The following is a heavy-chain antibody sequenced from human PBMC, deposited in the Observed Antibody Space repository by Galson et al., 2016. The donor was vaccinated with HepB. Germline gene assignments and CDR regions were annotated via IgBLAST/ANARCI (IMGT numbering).Heavy chain of an antibody. CDR1: GFTFRSYE. CDR2: ITSTSNFL. Sequence: SLRLSCAASGFTFRSYEMNWVRQAPGKGLEWLSYITSTSNFLYYADSVKGRFTIPRDNAQNSLFLQLSSLRLEDTAIYYCTRASYGSFDTWGQGALVTVSS. CDR3: TRASYGSFDT. D-gene: IGHD1-26*01. V-gene: IGHV3-48*03. J-gene: IGHJ5*02.